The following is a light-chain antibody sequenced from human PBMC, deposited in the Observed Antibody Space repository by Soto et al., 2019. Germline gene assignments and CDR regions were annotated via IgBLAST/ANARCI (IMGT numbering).Light chain of an antibody. CDR1: QSIGTQ. V-gene: IGKV3-15*01. J-gene: IGKJ4*01. Sequence: EIVMTQSPATLSVSPGERATLSCRASQSIGTQLAWYQLKPGQTPRLLIFGAYTRATGIPARFSGSGSGSEFSLTISSLQAEDFAVYSCQQYNVWPLVTFGGGTKVEIK. CDR2: GAY. CDR3: QQYNVWPLVT.